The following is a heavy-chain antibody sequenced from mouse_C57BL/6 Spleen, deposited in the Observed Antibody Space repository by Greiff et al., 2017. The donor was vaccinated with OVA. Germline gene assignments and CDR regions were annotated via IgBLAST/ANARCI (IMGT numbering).Heavy chain of an antibody. J-gene: IGHJ2*01. V-gene: IGHV1-69*01. D-gene: IGHD4-1*01. CDR2: IDPSDSYT. CDR3: ARGAGPDY. CDR1: GYTFTSYW. Sequence: QVQLKQPGAELVMPGASVKLSCKASGYTFTSYWMHWVKQRPGQGLEWIGEIDPSDSYTNYNQKFKGKSTLTVDKSSSTAYMQLSSLTSEDSAVYYCARGAGPDYWGQGTTLTVSS.